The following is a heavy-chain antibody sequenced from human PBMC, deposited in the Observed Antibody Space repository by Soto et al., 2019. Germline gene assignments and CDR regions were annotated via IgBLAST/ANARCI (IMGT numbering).Heavy chain of an antibody. Sequence: PGGSLRLSCAASGFTFSSYGMHWVRQAPGKGLEWVAVISYDGSNKYYADSVKGRFTISRDNSKNTLYLQMNSLRAEDTAVYYCAKTDLERRDVFGDAFDIWGQGTMVT. J-gene: IGHJ3*02. CDR3: AKTDLERRDVFGDAFDI. D-gene: IGHD1-1*01. CDR1: GFTFSSYG. V-gene: IGHV3-30*18. CDR2: ISYDGSNK.